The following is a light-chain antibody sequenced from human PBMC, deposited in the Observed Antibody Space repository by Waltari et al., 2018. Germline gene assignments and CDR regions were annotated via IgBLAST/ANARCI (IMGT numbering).Light chain of an antibody. V-gene: IGKV1-33*01. J-gene: IGKJ5*01. Sequence: DIQMTQSPSSLSASVGDRVTITCQASQDISNYLNWYQQKPGKAPKLRIYDASNMETGVPSRFSGSGSGTDFTFTISSLQPEDIATYYCQQNYSNIIAFGQGTRLDFK. CDR3: QQNYSNIIA. CDR2: DAS. CDR1: QDISNY.